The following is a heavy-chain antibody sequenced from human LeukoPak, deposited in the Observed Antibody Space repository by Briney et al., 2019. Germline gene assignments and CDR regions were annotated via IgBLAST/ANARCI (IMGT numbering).Heavy chain of an antibody. V-gene: IGHV4-59*01. CDR2: IYYSGST. Sequence: PSETLSLTCTVSGGSISDYYWNWIRQPPGKGLEWIGYIYYSGSTTYNPSLKSRVTMSVDTAKNQFSLKLRSVTAADTAVHYCARGDFCSKSNCHLRPMDVWGKGTTVTVSS. CDR3: ARGDFCSKSNCHLRPMDV. J-gene: IGHJ6*03. CDR1: GGSISDYY. D-gene: IGHD3-3*01.